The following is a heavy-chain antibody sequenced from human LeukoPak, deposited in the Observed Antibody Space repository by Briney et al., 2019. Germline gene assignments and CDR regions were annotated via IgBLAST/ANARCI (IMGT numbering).Heavy chain of an antibody. CDR3: ARELADIVVGPHPRWGYYFDY. CDR2: IYYSGST. D-gene: IGHD2-2*01. J-gene: IGHJ4*02. V-gene: IGHV4-30-4*01. CDR1: GGSISSGDYY. Sequence: SQTLSLTCTVSGGSISSGDYYWSWIRQPPGTGLEWIGYIYYSGSTYYNPSLKSRVTISVDTSKNQFSLKLSSVTAADTAVYYCARELADIVVGPHPRWGYYFDYWGQGTLVTVSS.